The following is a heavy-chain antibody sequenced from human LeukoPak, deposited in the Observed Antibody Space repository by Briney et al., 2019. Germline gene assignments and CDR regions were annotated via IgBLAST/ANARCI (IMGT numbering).Heavy chain of an antibody. V-gene: IGHV4-4*07. CDR3: ARENSGSYRQFDY. J-gene: IGHJ4*02. D-gene: IGHD1-26*01. CDR2: IYPSGST. CDR1: GGSISSYY. Sequence: SETLSITCTVSGGSISSYYWTWIRQPAGKGLEWIGRIYPSGSTNYNPSLKSRVTMSVDTSKNQFSLKLNSVTAADTAAYYCARENSGSYRQFDYWGQGTLVTVSS.